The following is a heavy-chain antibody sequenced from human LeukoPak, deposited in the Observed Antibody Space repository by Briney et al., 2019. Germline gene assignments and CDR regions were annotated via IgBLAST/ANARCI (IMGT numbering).Heavy chain of an antibody. CDR1: GFTFDDYA. J-gene: IGHJ4*02. V-gene: IGHV3-9*01. D-gene: IGHD4-17*01. CDR2: IRWNSGSI. CDR3: AKAASDYGDSYYFDY. Sequence: PGGSLRLSCAASGFTFDDYAMHWVRHAPGKGLEWVSGIRWNSGSIGYADSVKGRFTISRDNAKNSLYLQMNSLRAEDTALYYCAKAASDYGDSYYFDYWGQGTLVTASS.